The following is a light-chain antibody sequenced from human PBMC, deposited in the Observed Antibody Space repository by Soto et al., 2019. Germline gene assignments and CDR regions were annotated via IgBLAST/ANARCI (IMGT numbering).Light chain of an antibody. CDR3: QQRTYSIT. CDR2: DAS. Sequence: EIVLTQSPATLSLSPGESATLSCRASQSLSYYLAWYQQKPGQAPRLLIYDASHRATGIPVRFSGSGSGTDFTLTISSLEPEDFAVYYSQQRTYSITFGQGTRLEI. CDR1: QSLSYY. V-gene: IGKV3-11*01. J-gene: IGKJ5*01.